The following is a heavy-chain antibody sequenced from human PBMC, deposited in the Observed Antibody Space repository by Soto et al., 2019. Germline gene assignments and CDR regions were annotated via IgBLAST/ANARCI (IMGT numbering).Heavy chain of an antibody. D-gene: IGHD5-18*01. V-gene: IGHV3-30*18. CDR1: GFTFRSYG. Sequence: GGSLGLACAASGFTFRSYGMHWVRQAPGKGLEWVAVISYDGSNKYYADSVKGRFTISRDNSKNTLYLQMNSLRAEDTAVYYCAKDHYSANYYYYMDVWGKGTTVTVSS. CDR2: ISYDGSNK. J-gene: IGHJ6*03. CDR3: AKDHYSANYYYYMDV.